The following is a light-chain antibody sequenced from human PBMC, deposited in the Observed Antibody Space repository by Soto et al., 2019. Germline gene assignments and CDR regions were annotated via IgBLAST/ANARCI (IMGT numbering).Light chain of an antibody. J-gene: IGKJ1*01. CDR2: EAA. Sequence: DIQMTQSPSTLSASVGDRVTITCRASQYIHNYLAWYQQKPGEAPKLLIYEAANLESGVPSRFSGSGSGTGFTLTISSLQPDDFATYYCQQSNNYPWTFGQGTRVEI. CDR1: QYIHNY. CDR3: QQSNNYPWT. V-gene: IGKV1-5*03.